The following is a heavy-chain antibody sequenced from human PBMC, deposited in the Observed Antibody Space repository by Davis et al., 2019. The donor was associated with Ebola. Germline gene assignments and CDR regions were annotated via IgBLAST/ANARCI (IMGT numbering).Heavy chain of an antibody. CDR3: ATELTGNAFDV. CDR2: IKQDGSKK. J-gene: IGHJ3*01. Sequence: GESLKLSCAASGFTFSSCWMNWVRQAPGKGLEWVANIKQDGSKKNYLDSVQDRFTISRDNAKNSLFLQMNNLRVDDTAVYYCATELTGNAFDVWGRGTLVTVSS. D-gene: IGHD3-10*01. V-gene: IGHV3-7*03. CDR1: GFTFSSCW.